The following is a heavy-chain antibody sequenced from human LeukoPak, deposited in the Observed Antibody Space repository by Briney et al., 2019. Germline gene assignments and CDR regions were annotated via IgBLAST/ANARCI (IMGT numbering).Heavy chain of an antibody. J-gene: IGHJ5*02. Sequence: GGSLRLSCAASGFTFSSYGMHWVRQAPGKGLEWVAVTWYDGSNKYYADSVKGRFTISRDNSKNTLYLQMNSLRAEDTAVYYCARAPPDPYYYDSSGSGLDPWGQGTLVTVSS. D-gene: IGHD3-22*01. V-gene: IGHV3-33*01. CDR1: GFTFSSYG. CDR2: TWYDGSNK. CDR3: ARAPPDPYYYDSSGSGLDP.